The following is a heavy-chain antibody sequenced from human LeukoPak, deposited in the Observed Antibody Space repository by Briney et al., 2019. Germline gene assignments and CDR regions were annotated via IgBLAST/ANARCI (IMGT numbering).Heavy chain of an antibody. J-gene: IGHJ3*02. D-gene: IGHD3-22*01. CDR3: ARGPYSYDSSGAFDI. CDR1: GGSISSYY. V-gene: IGHV4-59*08. CDR2: IYYSGST. Sequence: SETLSLTCTVSGGSISSYYWSWIRQPPGKGLEWIGYIYYSGSTNYDPSLKSRVTISVDTSKNQFSLKLSSVTAADTAVYFCARGPYSYDSSGAFDIWGQGTMVTVSS.